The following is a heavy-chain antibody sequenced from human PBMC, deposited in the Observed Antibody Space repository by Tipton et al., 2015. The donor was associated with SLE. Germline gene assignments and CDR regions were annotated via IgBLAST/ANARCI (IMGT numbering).Heavy chain of an antibody. CDR2: IYYSGST. D-gene: IGHD3-10*01. CDR3: ARDRTGGDAFDI. CDR1: GGSISSHY. V-gene: IGHV4-59*11. J-gene: IGHJ3*02. Sequence: TLSLTCTVSGGSISSHYWSWIRQPPGKGLEWIGYIYYSGSTNYNPSLKSRVTITVDTSQNQFSLKLSSVTAADTAVYYCARDRTGGDAFDIWGQGTMVTVSS.